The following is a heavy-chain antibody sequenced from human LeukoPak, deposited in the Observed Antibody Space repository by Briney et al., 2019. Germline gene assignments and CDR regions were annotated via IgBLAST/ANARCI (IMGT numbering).Heavy chain of an antibody. Sequence: PSETLSLTCTVSGGSISSYYWSWIRQPPGKGLEWIGYIYYSGSTNYNPSLKSRVTISVDTSKNQFSLKLSSVTAADTAAYYCARHRNSGGTDAFDIWGQGTMVTVSS. D-gene: IGHD2-15*01. V-gene: IGHV4-59*08. CDR3: ARHRNSGGTDAFDI. CDR2: IYYSGST. J-gene: IGHJ3*02. CDR1: GGSISSYY.